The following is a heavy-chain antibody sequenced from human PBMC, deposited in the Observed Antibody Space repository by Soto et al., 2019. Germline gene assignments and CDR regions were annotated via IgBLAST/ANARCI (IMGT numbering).Heavy chain of an antibody. CDR2: ISSSSSTI. Sequence: PGGSLRPSCAASGLTFSSYSMNWVRQAPGKGLEWVSYISSSSSTIYYADSVKGRFTISRDNAKNSLYLQMNSLRAEDTAVYYCAKGWLAVAGKRGAFDIWGQGTMVTVSS. V-gene: IGHV3-48*01. CDR3: AKGWLAVAGKRGAFDI. D-gene: IGHD6-19*01. J-gene: IGHJ3*02. CDR1: GLTFSSYS.